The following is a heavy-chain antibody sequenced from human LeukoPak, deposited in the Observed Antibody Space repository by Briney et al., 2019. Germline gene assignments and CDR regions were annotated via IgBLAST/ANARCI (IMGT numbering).Heavy chain of an antibody. CDR3: AKVDYWSPENYFDS. V-gene: IGHV3-11*03. Sequence: PGGSLRLSCAVSGFTSSDYYMSWVRQAPGKEMECVSYISSDNTYTNYADSVRGRFTISRDNAKNSLYLQMNSLRAEDTAVYYCAKVDYWSPENYFDSWGQGILVTVSS. J-gene: IGHJ4*02. CDR2: ISSDNTYT. D-gene: IGHD1-1*01. CDR1: GFTSSDYY.